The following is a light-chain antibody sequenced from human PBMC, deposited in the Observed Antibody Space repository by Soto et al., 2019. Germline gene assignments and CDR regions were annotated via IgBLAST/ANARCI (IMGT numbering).Light chain of an antibody. J-gene: IGLJ3*02. CDR1: SSNIGAGYD. CDR2: GNS. Sequence: QSVLTQPPSVSGAPGQWVTISCTGSSSNIGAGYDVHWYQQLPGTAPKLLIYGNSNRPSGVPDRFSGSKSGTSASLAITGLQAEDEADYYCQSYDSSLRGWVFGGGTKVTVL. V-gene: IGLV1-40*01. CDR3: QSYDSSLRGWV.